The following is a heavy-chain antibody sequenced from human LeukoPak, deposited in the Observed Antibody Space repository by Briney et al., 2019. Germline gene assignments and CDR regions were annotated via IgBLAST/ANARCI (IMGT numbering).Heavy chain of an antibody. D-gene: IGHD3-3*01. CDR1: GGSFSGYY. Sequence: SETLPLTCAVYGGSFSGYYWSWIRQPPGKGLEWIGEINHSGSTNYNPSLKSRVTISVDTSKNQFSLKLSSVTAADTAVYYCARRRKLWSGPYCFDYWGQGTLVTVSS. CDR3: ARRRKLWSGPYCFDY. CDR2: INHSGST. V-gene: IGHV4-34*01. J-gene: IGHJ4*02.